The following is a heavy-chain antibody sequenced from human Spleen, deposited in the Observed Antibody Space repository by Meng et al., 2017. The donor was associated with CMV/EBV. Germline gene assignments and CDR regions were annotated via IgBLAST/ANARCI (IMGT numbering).Heavy chain of an antibody. D-gene: IGHD6-13*01. V-gene: IGHV3-23*01. CDR2: ITATSGST. CDR1: RFTFSNFA. J-gene: IGHJ4*02. Sequence: GESLKIYCAVSRFTFSNFAMSWVRQAPGKGLEWVSAITATSGSTYHADSVKGRFTISRDNSKNTLFLQMNSLRSEDTAIYYCAKAFSSSWYREYYDCWGQGTLVTVSS. CDR3: AKAFSSSWYREYYDC.